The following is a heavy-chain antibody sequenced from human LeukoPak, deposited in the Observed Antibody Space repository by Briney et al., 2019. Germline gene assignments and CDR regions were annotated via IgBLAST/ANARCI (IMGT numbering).Heavy chain of an antibody. CDR2: VSGYNGNT. Sequence: ASVKLSCKASGYTLTSYGISWVRQAPGQGLEWMGWVSGYNGNTKYAQKFQGRVTMTTDTSTSTAYMELRSLRSDDTAVYFCGNDDSRGKFDYWGQGTLVTVSS. CDR3: GNDDSRGKFDY. V-gene: IGHV1-18*01. D-gene: IGHD3-22*01. J-gene: IGHJ4*02. CDR1: GYTLTSYG.